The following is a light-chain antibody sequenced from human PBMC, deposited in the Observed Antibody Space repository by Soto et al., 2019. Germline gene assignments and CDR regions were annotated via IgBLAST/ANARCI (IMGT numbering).Light chain of an antibody. J-gene: IGLJ1*01. CDR2: RDN. V-gene: IGLV1-47*01. CDR1: TSNIEKFY. CDR3: TSFAPGRIYV. Sequence: QSVLTQPPSASATPGQRVTISCSGSTSNIEKFYVYWYQQLPGTAPKLLVYRDNQRPSGVPDRFSGSKSGTSASLAISGLQAEDEGDYYCTSFAPGRIYVFGSGTKLTVL.